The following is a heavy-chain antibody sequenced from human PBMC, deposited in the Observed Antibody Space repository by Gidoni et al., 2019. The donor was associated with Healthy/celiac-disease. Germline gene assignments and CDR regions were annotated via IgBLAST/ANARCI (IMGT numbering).Heavy chain of an antibody. CDR2: INPSGGST. CDR1: GYPFTSSY. J-gene: IGHJ6*02. CDR3: ARDGYYYDSSGYYGMDV. Sequence: QVQLVQSGAEVKKPGASVKVSCQASGYPFTSSYLHWVRQAPGQGLEWMGIINPSGGSTSYAQKFQGRVTMTRDTSTSTVYMELSSLRSEDTAVYYCARDGYYYDSSGYYGMDVWGQGTTVTVSS. D-gene: IGHD3-22*01. V-gene: IGHV1-46*01.